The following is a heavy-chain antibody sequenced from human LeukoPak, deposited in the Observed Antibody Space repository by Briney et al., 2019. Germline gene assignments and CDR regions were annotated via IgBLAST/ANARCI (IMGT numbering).Heavy chain of an antibody. Sequence: GGSLRLSCAASGFTFSSYWMNWARQAPGKGLEWVSSISGSNSYIFYADSVKGRFTVSRDNAKDSLYLQMNSLRAEDTAVYYCARALTTLTYEGYWGQGTLVTVSS. CDR2: ISGSNSYI. V-gene: IGHV3-21*01. CDR1: GFTFSSYW. CDR3: ARALTTLTYEGY. J-gene: IGHJ4*02. D-gene: IGHD1-1*01.